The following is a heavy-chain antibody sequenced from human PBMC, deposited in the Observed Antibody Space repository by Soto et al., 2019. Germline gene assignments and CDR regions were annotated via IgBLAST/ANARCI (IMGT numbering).Heavy chain of an antibody. CDR3: AVAAQVYYYMDV. D-gene: IGHD6-6*01. CDR2: IWYDGSNK. J-gene: IGHJ6*03. CDR1: GFTFSSYG. Sequence: GGSLRLSCAASGFTFSSYGMHWVRQAPCKGLEWVAVIWYDGSNKYYADSVKGRFTISRDNSKNTLYLQMNSLRAEDTAVYYCAVAAQVYYYMDVWGKGTTVTVSS. V-gene: IGHV3-33*01.